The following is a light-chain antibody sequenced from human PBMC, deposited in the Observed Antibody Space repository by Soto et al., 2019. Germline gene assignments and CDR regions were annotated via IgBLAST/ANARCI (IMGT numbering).Light chain of an antibody. Sequence: EIVLTQSPGTLSLSPGERATLSCRASQSVSSNYLDWYQQKPGQAPRLLIFGASTRATGIPDRFSGSGSGTDFTLTISRLEPEDFAVYYCQQYGGSPPFTFGPGTTLDIK. CDR1: QSVSSNY. CDR2: GAS. CDR3: QQYGGSPPFT. J-gene: IGKJ3*01. V-gene: IGKV3-20*01.